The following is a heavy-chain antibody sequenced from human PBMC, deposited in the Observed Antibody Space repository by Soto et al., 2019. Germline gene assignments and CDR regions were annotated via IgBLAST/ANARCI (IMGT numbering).Heavy chain of an antibody. CDR2: IYYSGST. J-gene: IGHJ3*02. CDR1: GGSISSYY. CDR3: ASSGVRYCSGGSCYPNAFDI. V-gene: IGHV4-59*01. Sequence: QVQLQESGPGLVKPSETLSLTCTVSGGSISSYYWSWIRQPPGKGLEWIGYIYYSGSTNYNPSLKSRVTISVDTSKNQFSLKPSSVTAADTAVYYCASSGVRYCSGGSCYPNAFDIWGQGTMVTVSS. D-gene: IGHD2-15*01.